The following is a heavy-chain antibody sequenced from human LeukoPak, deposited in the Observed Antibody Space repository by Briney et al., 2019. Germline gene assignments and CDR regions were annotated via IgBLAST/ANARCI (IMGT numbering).Heavy chain of an antibody. CDR3: AREAVVATISGDYFDY. CDR1: GGTFSSYA. J-gene: IGHJ4*02. D-gene: IGHD5-12*01. V-gene: IGHV1-69*05. Sequence: GSSVKVSCKASGGTFSSYAISWVRQAPGQGLEWMGGIIPIFGTANYAQKFQGRVTITTDESTSTDYMELSSLRSEDTAVYYCAREAVVATISGDYFDYWGQGTLVTVSS. CDR2: IIPIFGTA.